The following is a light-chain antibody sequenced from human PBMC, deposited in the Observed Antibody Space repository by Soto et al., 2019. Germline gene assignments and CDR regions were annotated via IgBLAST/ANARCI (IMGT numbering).Light chain of an antibody. Sequence: EIVLTQSPGTLSLSPGDRATLSCRASQSVSYYLAWYQQKPGQAPRLLIYDASSRATGVPDRFSGSGSGTDFTLTISSLEPEDFAVYYCQHRMNWPLTFGQGTRLEIK. CDR3: QHRMNWPLT. CDR2: DAS. CDR1: QSVSYY. V-gene: IGKV3-11*01. J-gene: IGKJ5*01.